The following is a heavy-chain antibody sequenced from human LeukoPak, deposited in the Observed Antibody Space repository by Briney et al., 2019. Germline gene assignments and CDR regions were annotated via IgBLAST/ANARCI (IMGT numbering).Heavy chain of an antibody. Sequence: ASVKVSCKASGSPFTNYGVTWVRQSPGQGLEWMGRISAYNGNTNYAQKLQGRVTMTTDTSTSTAYMELRGLRSDDTAVYFCARAGAGATVFYWGQGTLVTVSS. CDR2: ISAYNGNT. CDR1: GSPFTNYG. V-gene: IGHV1-18*01. CDR3: ARAGAGATVFY. J-gene: IGHJ4*02. D-gene: IGHD5-12*01.